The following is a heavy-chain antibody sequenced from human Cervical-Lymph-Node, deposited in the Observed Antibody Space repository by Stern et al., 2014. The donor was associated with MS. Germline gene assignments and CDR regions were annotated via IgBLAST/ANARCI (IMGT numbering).Heavy chain of an antibody. CDR2: ISSSSSYI. Sequence: VQLGQSGGGLVKPGGSLRLSCAASGFTFSSYSMNWVRQAPGKGLEWVSSISSSSSYIYYADSVKGRFTISRDNAKNSLYLQMNSLRAEDTAVYYCARDLRGDDAFDIWGQGTMVTVSS. D-gene: IGHD3-16*01. CDR3: ARDLRGDDAFDI. CDR1: GFTFSSYS. V-gene: IGHV3-21*01. J-gene: IGHJ3*02.